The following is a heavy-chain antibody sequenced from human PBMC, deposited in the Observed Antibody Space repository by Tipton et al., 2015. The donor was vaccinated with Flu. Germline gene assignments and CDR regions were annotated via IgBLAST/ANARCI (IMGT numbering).Heavy chain of an antibody. J-gene: IGHJ4*02. CDR1: DGSISSYY. V-gene: IGHV4-59*01. D-gene: IGHD2-8*02. Sequence: TLSLTCTVSDGSISSYYWSWIRQPPGKGLEWIGHIYYTGTTNYSPSLKTRVTISRDTSKIRFSLKLTSVTAADTAVYYCARDDSLVPGALVYWGQGTPVTVSS. CDR2: IYYTGTT. CDR3: ARDDSLVPGALVY.